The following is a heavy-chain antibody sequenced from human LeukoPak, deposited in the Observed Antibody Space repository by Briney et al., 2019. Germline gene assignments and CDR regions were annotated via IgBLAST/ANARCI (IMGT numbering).Heavy chain of an antibody. D-gene: IGHD5-24*01. CDR2: ISSSSSPI. V-gene: IGHV3-48*02. Sequence: PGGSLRLSCEASGFTFSTYSMNWVRQAPGKGLEWVSYISSSSSPIYYADSVKGRFTISRDNAKNSLYLQMNSLGDEDTAVYYCARDGRDGYNRAPGALDIWGQGTMVTVSS. J-gene: IGHJ3*02. CDR1: GFTFSTYS. CDR3: ARDGRDGYNRAPGALDI.